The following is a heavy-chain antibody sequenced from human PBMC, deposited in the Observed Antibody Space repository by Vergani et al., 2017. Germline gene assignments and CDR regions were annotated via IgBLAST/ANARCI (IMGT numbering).Heavy chain of an antibody. Sequence: EVELVQSGPEMRKPGESLKISCKGSEYSFGNYWIGWVRQMPGKGLEWMGIIYPADSDTRSSPSFQGQVTISADTSISTAFLQWDSLKASDTALYYCARHTTYTASWGQGTLVTVSS. CDR3: ARHTTYTAS. CDR2: IYPADSDT. CDR1: EYSFGNYW. J-gene: IGHJ5*02. D-gene: IGHD1-1*01. V-gene: IGHV5-51*01.